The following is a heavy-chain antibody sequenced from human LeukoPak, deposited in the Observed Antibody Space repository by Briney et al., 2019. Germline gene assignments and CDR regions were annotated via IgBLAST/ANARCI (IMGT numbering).Heavy chain of an antibody. CDR3: ARMGAPRSFDI. V-gene: IGHV3-74*01. CDR1: GXTFSSYW. J-gene: IGHJ3*02. CDR2: ISGDGSTT. D-gene: IGHD1-26*01. Sequence: PGGSLRLSCAASGXTFSSYWMHWVRQVPGKGLVWVSRISGDGSTTTDADSVKDRFTISRDNAKNTLYLQMNSLRAEDTAVYYCARMGAPRSFDIWGQGTMVTVSS.